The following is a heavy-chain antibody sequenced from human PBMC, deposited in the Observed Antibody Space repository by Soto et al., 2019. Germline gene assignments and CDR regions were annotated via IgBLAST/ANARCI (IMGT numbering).Heavy chain of an antibody. V-gene: IGHV3-33*01. J-gene: IGHJ4*02. D-gene: IGHD4-17*01. CDR2: IWYDGSNK. CDR3: GRVSYGDHDQGHFDY. Sequence: QVQLVESGGGVVQPGRSLRLSCAASGFTFSSYGMHWVRQAPGKGLEWVAVIWYDGSNKYYADSVKGRFTISRHNSKNTLYLQMNSLVAEDTAVYYCGRVSYGDHDQGHFDYWGQGTLVTVSS. CDR1: GFTFSSYG.